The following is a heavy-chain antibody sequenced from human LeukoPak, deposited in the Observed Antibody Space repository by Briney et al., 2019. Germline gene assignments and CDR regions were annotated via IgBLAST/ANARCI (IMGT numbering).Heavy chain of an antibody. V-gene: IGHV4-59*08. CDR1: GGSISSYY. J-gene: IGHJ5*02. CDR2: IYYSGST. Sequence: MTSETLSLTCTVSGGSISSYYWSWIRQPPGKGLEWIGYIYYSGSTNYNPPLKSRVTISVDTSKNQFSLKLSSVTAADTAVYYCARLGYYYGSGSYPRSNPNWFDPWGQGTLVTVSS. D-gene: IGHD3-10*01. CDR3: ARLGYYYGSGSYPRSNPNWFDP.